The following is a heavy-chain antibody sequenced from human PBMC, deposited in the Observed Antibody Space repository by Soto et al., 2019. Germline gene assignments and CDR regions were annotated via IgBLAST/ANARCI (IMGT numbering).Heavy chain of an antibody. D-gene: IGHD3-3*01. Sequence: SETLSLTCAVYGGSVNGYYWNWIRQPPGKGLEWIGEINHTGGTHYNPSLKSRVTMSVDTSKNQFSLKLSSVTAADTAVYYCARGDSRLFRSITIFGVARACGIWGQGTMVTVSS. CDR2: INHTGGT. J-gene: IGHJ3*02. V-gene: IGHV4-34*01. CDR3: ARGDSRLFRSITIFGVARACGI. CDR1: GGSVNGYY.